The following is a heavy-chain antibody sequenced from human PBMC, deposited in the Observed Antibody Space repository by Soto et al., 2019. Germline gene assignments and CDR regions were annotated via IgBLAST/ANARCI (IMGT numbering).Heavy chain of an antibody. CDR1: GFTFKNYG. J-gene: IGHJ4*02. CDR3: AKEAYFYDSGGDFEGGYFDY. CDR2: IVYDGSYK. V-gene: IGHV3-30*18. Sequence: QVQLVESGGGVVQPGRSLRLSCAVSGFTFKNYGMHWVRQAPGKGLEWVAVIVYDGSYKYYADSVQGRFTISRDNSKNPLYMQMNRLRAEDTAVYYCAKEAYFYDSGGDFEGGYFDYWGQGTLVTVSS. D-gene: IGHD3-22*01.